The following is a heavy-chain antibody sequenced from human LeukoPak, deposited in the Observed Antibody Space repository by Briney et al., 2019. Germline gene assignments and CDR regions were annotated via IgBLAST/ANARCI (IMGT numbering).Heavy chain of an antibody. CDR3: AKGNAVRGVQNYYYSYMDA. Sequence: GGTLRLSCAASGFTFSSYGMSWVRQAPGKGLEWVSTISGRSGGTYYADSVKGRFTVSRDNSKNTLYLQMDSLRAEDTAVYYCAKGNAVRGVQNYYYSYMDAWGKGTTVTISS. D-gene: IGHD3-10*01. CDR2: ISGRSGGT. V-gene: IGHV3-23*01. CDR1: GFTFSSYG. J-gene: IGHJ6*03.